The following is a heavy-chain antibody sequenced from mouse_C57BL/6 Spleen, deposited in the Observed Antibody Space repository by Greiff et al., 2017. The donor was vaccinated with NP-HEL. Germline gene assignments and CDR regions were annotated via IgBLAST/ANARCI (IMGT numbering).Heavy chain of an antibody. CDR3: ARKGSNYDYAMDY. J-gene: IGHJ4*01. Sequence: QVQLQQPGAELVRPGSSVKLSCKASGYTFTSYWMDWVKQRPGQGLEWIGNIYPSDSETHYNPKFKDKATFTVDKSSSTAYMQLSSLTSEDSAVYYCARKGSNYDYAMDYWGQGTSVTVSS. D-gene: IGHD2-5*01. CDR1: GYTFTSYW. CDR2: IYPSDSET. V-gene: IGHV1-61*01.